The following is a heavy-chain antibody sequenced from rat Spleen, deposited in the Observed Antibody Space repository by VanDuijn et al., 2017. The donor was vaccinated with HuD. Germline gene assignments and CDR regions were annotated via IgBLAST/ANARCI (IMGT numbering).Heavy chain of an antibody. V-gene: IGHV4-2*01. CDR3: VRERFGVEG. J-gene: IGHJ2*01. CDR1: GFNFNDYW. CDR2: INKDSSTI. D-gene: IGHD4-3*01. Sequence: EVKLVESGGGLVQPGRSLKLSCAASGFNFNDYWMGWVRQAPGKGLEWIGEINKDSSTIKYTPSLKDKFTISRDNAQNTLYLQMSKLGSKYTDIYYCVRERFGVEGWGQGVMVTVSS.